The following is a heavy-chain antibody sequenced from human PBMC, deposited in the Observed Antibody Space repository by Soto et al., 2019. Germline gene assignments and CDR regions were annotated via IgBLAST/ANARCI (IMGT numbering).Heavy chain of an antibody. V-gene: IGHV4-39*01. Sequence: SETLSLTCTVSGGSISSSSYYWGWIRQPPGKGLEWIGSIYYSGSTYYNPSLKSRVTISVDTSKNQFSLKLSSVTAADTAVYYCARPKHYGDFDYWGQGTLVT. CDR3: ARPKHYGDFDY. D-gene: IGHD4-17*01. J-gene: IGHJ4*02. CDR2: IYYSGST. CDR1: GGSISSSSYY.